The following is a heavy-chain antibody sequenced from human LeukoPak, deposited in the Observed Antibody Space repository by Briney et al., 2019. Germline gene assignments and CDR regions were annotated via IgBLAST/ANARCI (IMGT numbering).Heavy chain of an antibody. J-gene: IGHJ5*02. CDR2: IYYSGST. CDR3: ARDYYDSSGYWGNWFDP. V-gene: IGHV4-59*08. D-gene: IGHD3-22*01. Sequence: SETLPLTCTVSGGSISSYYWSWIRQPPGKGLEWIGYIYYSGSTNYNPSLKSRVTISVDTSKNQFSLKLSSVTAADTAVYYCARDYYDSSGYWGNWFDPWGQGTLVTVTS. CDR1: GGSISSYY.